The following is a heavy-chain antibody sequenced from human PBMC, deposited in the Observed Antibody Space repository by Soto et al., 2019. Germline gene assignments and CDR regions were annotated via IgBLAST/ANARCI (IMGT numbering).Heavy chain of an antibody. CDR1: GDGFTRYS. J-gene: IGHJ6*02. CDR2: IDPSDSYT. D-gene: IGHD3-9*01. CDR3: ARHDGILIQVSSYSGMYV. V-gene: IGHV5-10-1*01. Sequence: VVSLKVSWNGSGDGFTRYSISWLRQMPGKGLEWMGRIDPSDSYTNYSPSFQGHVTISADKSISTAYLQWSSLKASDTAMYYCARHDGILIQVSSYSGMYVRGQGTT.